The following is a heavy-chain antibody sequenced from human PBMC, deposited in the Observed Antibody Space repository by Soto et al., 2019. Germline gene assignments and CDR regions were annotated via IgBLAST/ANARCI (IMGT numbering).Heavy chain of an antibody. Sequence: QVQLQESGPGLVKPSQTLSLTCTVSGGSISSGGYYWNWIRQHPGKGLEWIGYIYYIGSTYYNPSLKRRVTISLDTSKNQSPLKLSSVTAADTAVYYCARSVFPWGQGTLVTVSS. CDR1: GGSISSGGYY. CDR2: IYYIGST. V-gene: IGHV4-31*03. CDR3: ARSVFP. J-gene: IGHJ5*02.